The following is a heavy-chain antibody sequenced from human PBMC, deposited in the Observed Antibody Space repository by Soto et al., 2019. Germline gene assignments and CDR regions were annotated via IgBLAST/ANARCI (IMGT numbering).Heavy chain of an antibody. CDR2: IYYSGST. CDR1: GGSISSYY. J-gene: IGHJ4*02. D-gene: IGHD6-19*01. CDR3: ASSSIAVAGLFDY. V-gene: IGHV4-59*01. Sequence: QVQLQESGPGLVKPSETLSLTCTVSGGSISSYYWSWIRQPPGKGLEWIGYIYYSGSTNYNPSLTSRVTISVDTSKNQFSLKLSSVTAADTAVYYCASSSIAVAGLFDYWGQGTLVTVSS.